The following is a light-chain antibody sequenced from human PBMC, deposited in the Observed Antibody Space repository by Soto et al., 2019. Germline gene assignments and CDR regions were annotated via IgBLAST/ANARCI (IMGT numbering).Light chain of an antibody. CDR2: DAY. J-gene: IGKJ5*01. V-gene: IGKV3-11*01. CDR1: HIFLGL. CDR3: QQRHMWPST. Sequence: EVVLTQSPVTLSLSPGERATLSCRASHIFLGLLAWYQQKPGQAPRLLIYDAYNRATGIPPRFSGSGSGTDFTLTISSLEPEDSAVYYCQQRHMWPSTFGQGTRLEIK.